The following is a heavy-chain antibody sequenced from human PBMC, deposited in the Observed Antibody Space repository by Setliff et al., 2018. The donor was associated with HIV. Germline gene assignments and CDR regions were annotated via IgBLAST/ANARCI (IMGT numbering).Heavy chain of an antibody. V-gene: IGHV3-48*03. D-gene: IGHD6-13*01. CDR3: AKGGSLFGQQLDPLDY. CDR1: GFTFSSYE. J-gene: IGHJ4*02. Sequence: QPGGSLRLSCAASGFTFSSYEMNWVRQAPGKGLEWVSYISSSGSTIYYADSVKGRFTISRDNSKNTLYLQMNSLRAEDTAVYYCAKGGSLFGQQLDPLDYWGQGTLVTVSS. CDR2: ISSSGSTI.